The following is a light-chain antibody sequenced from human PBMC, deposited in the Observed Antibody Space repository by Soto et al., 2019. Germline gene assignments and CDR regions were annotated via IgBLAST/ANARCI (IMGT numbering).Light chain of an antibody. V-gene: IGLV1-44*01. CDR1: SGFVGSFS. CDR3: AAWDDSLNGYV. J-gene: IGLJ1*01. CDR2: INN. Sequence: QSVLAQPASVSGSPGQSITISCTGTSGFVGSFSLVSWYQQHPGKAPKLLIYINNQRPSGVPDRFSGSKSGTSAYLAISGLQSEDEADYYCAAWDDSLNGYVFGTGTKVTVL.